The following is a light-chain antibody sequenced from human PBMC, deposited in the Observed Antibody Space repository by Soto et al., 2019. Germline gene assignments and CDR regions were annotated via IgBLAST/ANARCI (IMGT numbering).Light chain of an antibody. J-gene: IGLJ1*01. Sequence: QSVLTQPASVSGSPGQSITIPCTGTSSDVGGYNYVSWYQQHPGKAPKLMIYDVSNRPSGVSNRFSGSKSGNTASLTISGLQAEDEADYYCSSYTSSSTLYVFGTGTKFTVL. CDR2: DVS. CDR1: SSDVGGYNY. V-gene: IGLV2-14*01. CDR3: SSYTSSSTLYV.